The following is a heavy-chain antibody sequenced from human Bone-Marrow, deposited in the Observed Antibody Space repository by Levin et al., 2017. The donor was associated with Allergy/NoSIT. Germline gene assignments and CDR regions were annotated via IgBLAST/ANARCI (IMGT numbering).Heavy chain of an antibody. Sequence: KISCKASGGTFNTYSISWVRQAPGQGLEWMGGNIPVFGRTNYAQKFQGRLTITSDEMELRSLTSDDTAIYYCATGREKTTSNAFGFWGQGTLVTVSS. CDR2: NIPVFGRT. D-gene: IGHD1-14*01. J-gene: IGHJ4*02. V-gene: IGHV1-69*01. CDR1: GGTFNTYS. CDR3: ATGREKTTSNAFGF.